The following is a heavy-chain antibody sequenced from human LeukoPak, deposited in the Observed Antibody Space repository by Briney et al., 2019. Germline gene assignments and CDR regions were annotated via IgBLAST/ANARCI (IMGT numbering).Heavy chain of an antibody. CDR2: VKSKIDGGAGTT. J-gene: IGHJ4*02. Sequence: GSLRLSCAASGFTFSNAWMNWVRQAPGKGLEWVGRVKSKIDGGAGTTDYAAPVKGRFTISRDDSKNTLYLQMNSLRAEDTAVYYCANHHSSGWYIPFGYWGQGTLVTVSS. CDR1: GFTFSNAW. CDR3: ANHHSSGWYIPFGY. V-gene: IGHV3-15*07. D-gene: IGHD6-19*01.